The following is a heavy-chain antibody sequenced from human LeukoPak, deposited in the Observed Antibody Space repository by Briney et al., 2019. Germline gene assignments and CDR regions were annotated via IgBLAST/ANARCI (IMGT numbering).Heavy chain of an antibody. CDR1: GFTFSSYW. V-gene: IGHV3-7*04. CDR2: IKPDGSEK. J-gene: IGHJ4*02. CDR3: ARGASY. Sequence: EGSLRLSCAVSGFTFSSYWMNWVRQALGKGPEWVANIKPDGSEKFYVDSVKGRFTVSRDNAKNLLYLQMNSLRAEDTALYYCARGASYWGQGTLVTVSS.